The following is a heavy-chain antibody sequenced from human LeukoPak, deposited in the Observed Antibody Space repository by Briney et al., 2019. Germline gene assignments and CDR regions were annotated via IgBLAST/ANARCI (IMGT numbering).Heavy chain of an antibody. CDR1: GGTFSSYA. J-gene: IGHJ4*02. V-gene: IGHV1-69*06. D-gene: IGHD5-18*01. Sequence: GASVKVSCKASGGTFSSYAISWVRQAPGQGLEWMGGIIPIFGTANYAQKFQGRVTITADKSTSTAYMELSSLRSEDTAVYYCARGASRALDEDLIQLWFSFDYWGQGTLVTVSS. CDR3: ARGASRALDEDLIQLWFSFDY. CDR2: IIPIFGTA.